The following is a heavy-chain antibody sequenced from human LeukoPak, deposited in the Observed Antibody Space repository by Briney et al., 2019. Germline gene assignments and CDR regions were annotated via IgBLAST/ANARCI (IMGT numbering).Heavy chain of an antibody. V-gene: IGHV1-69*06. CDR3: ARDRLAYYYDSSGYTNMDV. CDR1: GGTFSSYA. CDR2: IIPIFGTA. Sequence: ASVKVSCKASGGTFSSYAISWVRKAPGPGHELMGRIIPIFGTANYAQKFQGRVTITADKSTSTAYMELSSLRSEDTAVYYCARDRLAYYYDSSGYTNMDVWGKGTTVTVSS. J-gene: IGHJ6*04. D-gene: IGHD3-22*01.